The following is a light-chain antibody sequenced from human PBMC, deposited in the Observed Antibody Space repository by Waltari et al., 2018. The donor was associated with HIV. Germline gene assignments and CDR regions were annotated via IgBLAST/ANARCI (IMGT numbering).Light chain of an antibody. J-gene: IGKJ1*01. CDR1: QSIDQKY. Sequence: VLTQSPATLSVSPGGNATLSCRASQSIDQKYLTWYQQRPGQAPRLFLFASSTRAPGIPDRFRGSESGTEVTLTIRRLEPEDFAVYYCQGYGGSRRGTFGPGTRLELK. CDR2: ASS. V-gene: IGKV3-20*01. CDR3: QGYGGSRRGT.